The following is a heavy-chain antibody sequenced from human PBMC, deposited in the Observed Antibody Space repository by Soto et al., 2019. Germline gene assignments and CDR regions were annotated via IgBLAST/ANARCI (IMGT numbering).Heavy chain of an antibody. D-gene: IGHD3-22*01. CDR2: IRSKAYGGTT. J-gene: IGHJ4*02. V-gene: IGHV3-49*03. CDR1: GFSVGDYA. CDR3: TRGSSGYLRSLVEY. Sequence: GSLRLSCTASGFSVGDYAMSWFRRAPGKGLEWVGFIRSKAYGGTTEYAASVKGRFTISRDDSKSIAYLQMNSLKTEDTAVYYCTRGSSGYLRSLVEYWGQGSLVTVSS.